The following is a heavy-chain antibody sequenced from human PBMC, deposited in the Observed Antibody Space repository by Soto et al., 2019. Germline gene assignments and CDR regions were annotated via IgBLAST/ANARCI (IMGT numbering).Heavy chain of an antibody. V-gene: IGHV4-4*07. CDR3: VRDGTKTLRDWFDP. CDR2: IYATGTT. D-gene: IGHD1-1*01. Sequence: SSTLYLTCAVSVASISGFYWSCIGKCAGEGLEWIGRIYATGTTDYNPSLKSRVMMSVDTSKKQFSLKLRSVTAADTAVYYCVRDGTKTLRDWFDPWGQGISVTVSS. CDR1: VASISGFY. J-gene: IGHJ5*02.